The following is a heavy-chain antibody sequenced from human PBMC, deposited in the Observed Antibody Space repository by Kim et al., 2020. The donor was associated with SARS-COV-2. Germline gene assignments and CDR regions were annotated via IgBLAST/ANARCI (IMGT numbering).Heavy chain of an antibody. V-gene: IGHV1-69*02. J-gene: IGHJ4*02. CDR3: AAFANDNDY. CDR2: GIA. D-gene: IGHD3-3*01. Sequence: GIANYAQKFQGRVTITADKSTSTAYMELSSLRSEDTAVYYCAAFANDNDYWGQGTLVTVSS.